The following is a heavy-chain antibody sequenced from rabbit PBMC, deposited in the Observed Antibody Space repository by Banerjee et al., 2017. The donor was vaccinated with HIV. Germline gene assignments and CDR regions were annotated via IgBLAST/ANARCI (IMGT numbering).Heavy chain of an antibody. CDR3: ATCPYGGVIGWNFNL. CDR2: INTSSGNT. CDR1: GFSFSNKYV. J-gene: IGHJ4*01. D-gene: IGHD5-1*01. V-gene: IGHV1S45*01. Sequence: QEQLEESGGDLVKPEGSLTLTCTASGFSFSNKYVMSWVRQAPGKGLEWIACINTSSGNTVYATWAKGRFTISRTSSTTVALQMTSLTAADTATYFCATCPYGGVIGWNFNLWGQGTLVTVS.